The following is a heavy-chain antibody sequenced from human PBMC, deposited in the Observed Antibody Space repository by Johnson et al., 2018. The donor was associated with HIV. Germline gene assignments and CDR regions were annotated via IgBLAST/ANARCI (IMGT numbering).Heavy chain of an antibody. CDR1: GFTFSSYD. CDR2: IGTAGDT. V-gene: IGHV3-13*01. J-gene: IGHJ3*02. Sequence: EKLVESGGGLVQPGGTLRLSCAASGFTFSSYDMHWVRQATGKGLEWVSAIGTAGDTYYPGSVKGRFTISRDNSRNTLYLHLNSLRAVDTAVYYCARVRIGRENAFDIWGQGTMVTVSS. D-gene: IGHD1-26*01. CDR3: ARVRIGRENAFDI.